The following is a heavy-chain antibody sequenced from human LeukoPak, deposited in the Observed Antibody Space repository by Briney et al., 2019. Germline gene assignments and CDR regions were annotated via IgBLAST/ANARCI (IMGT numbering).Heavy chain of an antibody. Sequence: ASVKVSCKTSGYTFTSYDINWVRQATGQGLEWVGWMNPNSGNTAYAQKFQGRVTMTRNTSISTAYMELSSLRSEDTAVYYCAAYLMSISWYREGDYFDYWGQGSLVTVSS. CDR2: MNPNSGNT. J-gene: IGHJ4*02. V-gene: IGHV1-8*01. CDR3: AAYLMSISWYREGDYFDY. D-gene: IGHD6-13*01. CDR1: GYTFTSYD.